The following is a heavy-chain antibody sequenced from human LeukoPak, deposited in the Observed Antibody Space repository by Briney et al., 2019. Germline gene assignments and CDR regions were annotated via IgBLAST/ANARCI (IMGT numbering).Heavy chain of an antibody. D-gene: IGHD1-26*01. CDR3: ARGAGATDY. CDR1: GGSISSYY. CDR2: IYYSGST. Sequence: SEALSLTCTVSGGSISSYYWSWIRQPPGKGLEWIGYIYYSGSTNYNPSLKSRVTISIDTSKNQFSLKLRSVTAADTAVYYCARGAGATDYWGQGTLVTVSS. V-gene: IGHV4-59*13. J-gene: IGHJ4*02.